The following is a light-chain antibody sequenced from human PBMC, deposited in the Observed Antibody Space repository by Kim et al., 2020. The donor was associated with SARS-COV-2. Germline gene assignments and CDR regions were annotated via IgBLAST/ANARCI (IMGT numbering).Light chain of an antibody. CDR1: SSNIGNNH. CDR3: GTWDSSLSAGV. J-gene: IGLJ3*02. CDR2: DNN. V-gene: IGLV1-51*01. Sequence: GEKVTISGSGRSSNIGNNHVSWYQQLPGTAPKLLMYDNNKRPSGIPDRFSGTKSGTSATLGITGLRTGDEADYYCGTWDSSLSAGVFGGGTQLTVL.